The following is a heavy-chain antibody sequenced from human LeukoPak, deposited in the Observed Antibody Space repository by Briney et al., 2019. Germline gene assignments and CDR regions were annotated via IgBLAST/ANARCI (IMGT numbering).Heavy chain of an antibody. V-gene: IGHV1-2*02. D-gene: IGHD3-22*01. CDR1: GYTFTGYY. CDR3: ARDGGSGYPDVNWFDP. Sequence: GASVKVSCKASGYTFTGYYMHWVRQAPGQGLEWMGWINPNSGGTNYAQKFQGRVTMTRDTSISTAYMELSRLRSDDTAVYYCARDGGSGYPDVNWFDPWGQRTLLTVSS. J-gene: IGHJ5*02. CDR2: INPNSGGT.